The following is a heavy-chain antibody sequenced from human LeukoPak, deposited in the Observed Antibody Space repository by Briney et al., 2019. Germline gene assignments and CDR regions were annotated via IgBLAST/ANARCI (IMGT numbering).Heavy chain of an antibody. CDR1: GFTFSSYG. D-gene: IGHD6-13*01. J-gene: IGHJ5*02. CDR2: ISSNGGST. Sequence: GGSLRLSCSASGFTFSSYGMHWVRHAPGKGLEYVSAISSNGGSTYYADSVKGSFTISRDNSKNTLYLQMSSLRAEDTAVYYCVKEDSSSWYGNWFDPWGQGTLVTVSS. V-gene: IGHV3-64D*06. CDR3: VKEDSSSWYGNWFDP.